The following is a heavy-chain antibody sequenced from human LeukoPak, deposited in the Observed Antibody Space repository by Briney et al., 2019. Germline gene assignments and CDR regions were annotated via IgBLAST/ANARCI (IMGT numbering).Heavy chain of an antibody. CDR3: AKESIRWSFDY. CDR1: GFTVSSNY. CDR2: IYSGGST. V-gene: IGHV3-53*01. D-gene: IGHD4-23*01. Sequence: GGFLRLSCAASGFTVSSNYMSWVRQAPGKGLEWVSVIYSGGSTYYADSVKGRFTISRDNSKNTLYLQMNSLRAEDTAVYYCAKESIRWSFDYWGQGTLLTVSS. J-gene: IGHJ4*02.